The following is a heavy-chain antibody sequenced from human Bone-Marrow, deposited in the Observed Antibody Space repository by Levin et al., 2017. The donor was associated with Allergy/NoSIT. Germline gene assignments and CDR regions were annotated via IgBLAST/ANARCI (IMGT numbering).Heavy chain of an antibody. D-gene: IGHD3-10*01. V-gene: IGHV4-39*07. CDR2: IYYSGST. CDR3: ARDPVLLWFGELTPPNDAFDI. CDR1: GGSISSSSYY. Sequence: PSETLSLTCTVSGGSISSSSYYWGWIRQPPGKGLEWIGSIYYSGSTYYNPSLKSRVTISVDTSKNQFSLKLSSVTAADTAVYYCARDPVLLWFGELTPPNDAFDIWGQGTMVTVSS. J-gene: IGHJ3*02.